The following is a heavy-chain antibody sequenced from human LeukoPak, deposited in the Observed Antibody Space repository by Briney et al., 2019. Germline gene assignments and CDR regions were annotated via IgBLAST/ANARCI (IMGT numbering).Heavy chain of an antibody. Sequence: PSETLSLTCAVSGYSISSGYYWGWIRQPPGKGLEWIGSIYRSGSTYYNPSLKSRATISLDTSKNQFSLKLSSVTAADTAVYYCARLWCGTACYYYYYYYMDVWGKGTTVTVSS. D-gene: IGHD2-2*01. V-gene: IGHV4-38-2*01. CDR2: IYRSGST. CDR1: GYSISSGYY. CDR3: ARLWCGTACYYYYYYYMDV. J-gene: IGHJ6*03.